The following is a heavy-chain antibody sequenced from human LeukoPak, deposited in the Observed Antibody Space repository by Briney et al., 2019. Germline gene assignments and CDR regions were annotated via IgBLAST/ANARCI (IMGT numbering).Heavy chain of an antibody. CDR2: MNPNSGNT. J-gene: IGHJ4*02. Sequence: GASVNVSCKASGYTFTSYDINWVRQATGQGLEWMGWMNPNSGNTGYAQKFQGRVTMTSNTAMSTAYIELSSLRSGDTAVYYCARGRVNYGSWGQGTLVT. V-gene: IGHV1-8*01. CDR1: GYTFTSYD. D-gene: IGHD4-11*01. CDR3: ARGRVNYGS.